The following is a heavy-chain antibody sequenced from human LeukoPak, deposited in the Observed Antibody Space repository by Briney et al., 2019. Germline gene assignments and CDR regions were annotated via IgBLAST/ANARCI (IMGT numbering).Heavy chain of an antibody. CDR1: GGSITSDNYY. CDR2: IHDNGNT. V-gene: IGHV4-39*01. CDR3: GRRHYGVGFEV. Sequence: SETLSLTCSASGGSITSDNYYWNWLRQPPGKGLEWIGTIHDNGNTYYSASLKSRVTISRDTSNNRFSLQLSSVTAADTAVYFCGRRHYGVGFEVWGQGTKVTVSS. D-gene: IGHD2-8*01. J-gene: IGHJ3*01.